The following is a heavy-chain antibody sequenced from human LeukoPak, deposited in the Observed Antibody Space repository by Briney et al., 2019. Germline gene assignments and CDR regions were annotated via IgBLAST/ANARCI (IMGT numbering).Heavy chain of an antibody. Sequence: QPSETLSLTCIVSGGSISTNTYYWGWIRLPPGKGLEWIGEIHHRGTTYYNPSVRSRVTISVDTSKNQFSLRLTSVTAADTAVYYCARVTYNGYQHLDYWGQGNLVTV. J-gene: IGHJ4*02. V-gene: IGHV4-39*07. CDR1: GGSISTNTYY. CDR3: ARVTYNGYQHLDY. CDR2: IHHRGTT. D-gene: IGHD3-10*01.